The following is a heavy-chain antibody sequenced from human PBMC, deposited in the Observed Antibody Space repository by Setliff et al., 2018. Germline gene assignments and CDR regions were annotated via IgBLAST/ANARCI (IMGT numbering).Heavy chain of an antibody. D-gene: IGHD1-26*01. CDR2: IFYNGMA. V-gene: IGHV4-39*07. Sequence: SETLSLTCAVSGASIRDNYYWGWIRQSPGTGLEWIGSIFYNGMAYYNPSLKSRVTMSVDTSTNQFSLKLNSVTAADTAVYYCVRTDYSDGRYSMDVWGKGTTVTVSS. J-gene: IGHJ6*03. CDR3: VRTDYSDGRYSMDV. CDR1: GASIRDNYY.